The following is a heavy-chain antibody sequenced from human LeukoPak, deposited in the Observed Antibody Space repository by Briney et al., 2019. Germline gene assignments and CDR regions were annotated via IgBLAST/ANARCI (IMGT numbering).Heavy chain of an antibody. CDR1: GGSISSGGYY. J-gene: IGHJ6*03. CDR2: IYHSGST. Sequence: PSETLSLTCTVSGGSISSGGYYWSWIRQPPGKGLEWIGYIYHSGSTYYNPSLRSRVTISVDRSKNQFSLKLSSVTAADTAVYYCARDPLPGYYMDVWGKGTTVTVSS. D-gene: IGHD3-10*01. V-gene: IGHV4-30-2*01. CDR3: ARDPLPGYYMDV.